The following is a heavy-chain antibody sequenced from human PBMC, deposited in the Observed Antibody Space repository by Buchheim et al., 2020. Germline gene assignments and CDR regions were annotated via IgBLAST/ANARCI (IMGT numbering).Heavy chain of an antibody. CDR2: ISGSGAET. Sequence: EVQLLDSGGGLVQPGGSLRLSCAASGFSFSSYGMSWVRQAPGKGLEWVSAISGSGAETYYADSVRGRFTISRDNSKNTLYVQMNILTAEDTALYYCARHYDILTGSLAYFDLWGRGTL. D-gene: IGHD3-9*01. V-gene: IGHV3-23*01. CDR1: GFSFSSYG. J-gene: IGHJ2*01. CDR3: ARHYDILTGSLAYFDL.